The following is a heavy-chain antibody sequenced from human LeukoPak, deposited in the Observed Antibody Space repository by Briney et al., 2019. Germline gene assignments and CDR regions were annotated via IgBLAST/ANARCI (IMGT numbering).Heavy chain of an antibody. J-gene: IGHJ4*02. CDR3: AKDVGSSWSYYFDY. Sequence: GGSLRLSCAASGLTFSSQAMSWVRQAPGKGLAWVSAISGSGGSTYYADSVKGRFTISRDNSKNTLYLQMNSLRAEDTAVYYCAKDVGSSWSYYFDYWGQGTLVTVSS. D-gene: IGHD6-13*01. CDR1: GLTFSSQA. CDR2: ISGSGGST. V-gene: IGHV3-23*01.